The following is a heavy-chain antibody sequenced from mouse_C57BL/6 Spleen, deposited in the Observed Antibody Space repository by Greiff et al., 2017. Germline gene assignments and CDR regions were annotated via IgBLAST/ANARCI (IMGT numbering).Heavy chain of an antibody. CDR1: GYTFTSYW. J-gene: IGHJ2*01. D-gene: IGHD1-1*01. Sequence: QVQLQQPGAELVKPGASVKMSCKASGYTFTSYWITWVKQRPGQGLEWIVDIDPGSGSTNYNEKFKSKATLTVDTSSSTAYMQLSSLTSEDSAVYYCARGITTVVGGGYWGQGTTLTVSS. CDR3: ARGITTVVGGGY. V-gene: IGHV1-55*01. CDR2: IDPGSGST.